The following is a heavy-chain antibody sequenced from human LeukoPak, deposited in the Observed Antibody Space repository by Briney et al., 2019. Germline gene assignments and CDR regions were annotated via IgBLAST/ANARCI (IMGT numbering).Heavy chain of an antibody. Sequence: KTGGSLRLSCAASGFTFSSYAMNWVRQAPGKGLEWVSSISSSSSYIYYADSVKGRFTISRDNAKNSLYLQMNSLRAEDTAVYYCARVTSVYSSGSDLGYWGQGTLVTVSS. V-gene: IGHV3-21*01. CDR2: ISSSSSYI. CDR1: GFTFSSYA. D-gene: IGHD3-22*01. J-gene: IGHJ4*02. CDR3: ARVTSVYSSGSDLGY.